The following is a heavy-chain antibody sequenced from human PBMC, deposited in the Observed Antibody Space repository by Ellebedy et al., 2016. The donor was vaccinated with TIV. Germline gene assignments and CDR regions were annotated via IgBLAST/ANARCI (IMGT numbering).Heavy chain of an antibody. D-gene: IGHD1-1*01. V-gene: IGHV3-23*01. CDR1: GFTFSSYA. Sequence: GGSLRLSCAASGFTFSSYAMSWVRQAPGKGLEWVSAISGSGGSTYYADSVKGRFTISRDNSKKTLYLQMNSLRAEDTAVYYCAKGLNEYYYYYMDVWGKGTTVTVSS. CDR3: AKGLNEYYYYYMDV. CDR2: ISGSGGST. J-gene: IGHJ6*03.